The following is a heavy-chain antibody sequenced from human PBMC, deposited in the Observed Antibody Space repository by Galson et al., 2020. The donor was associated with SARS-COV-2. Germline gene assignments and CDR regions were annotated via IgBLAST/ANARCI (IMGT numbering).Heavy chain of an antibody. CDR1: GGSISSSSYY. D-gene: IGHD6-13*01. J-gene: IGHJ4*02. V-gene: IGHV4-39*01. Sequence: ETSENLSLTCTVPGGSISSSSYYWDWIRQTPGKGLEWIGSISYSGTTYYSPSLKSRVTISVGTSKDHFSLKLSSVAAADTAVYYCARHGGAAVGRFFDYWGQGTLVTVSS. CDR2: ISYSGTT. CDR3: ARHGGAAVGRFFDY.